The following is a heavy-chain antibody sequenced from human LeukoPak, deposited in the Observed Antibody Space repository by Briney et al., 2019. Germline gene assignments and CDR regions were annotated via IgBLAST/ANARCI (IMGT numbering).Heavy chain of an antibody. CDR2: ISSSSSTI. J-gene: IGHJ6*02. CDR3: ARGRYDSSGYYSYYGMDV. V-gene: IGHV3-48*01. CDR1: GFTFSSYT. D-gene: IGHD3-22*01. Sequence: PGGSLRLSCAASGFTFSSYTMNWVRQAPGKGLEWLSYISSSSSTIYYADSVKGRFTISRDNAKNSLYLQMNSLRAEDTAVYYCARGRYDSSGYYSYYGMDVWGQGTTVTVSS.